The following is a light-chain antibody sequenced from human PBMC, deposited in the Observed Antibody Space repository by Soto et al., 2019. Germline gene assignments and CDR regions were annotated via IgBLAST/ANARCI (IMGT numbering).Light chain of an antibody. CDR1: SSDIASFNY. CDR3: QSYDSGLSGGV. CDR2: QVT. J-gene: IGLJ3*02. V-gene: IGLV2-14*01. Sequence: QSALAQPASVSGSPGQSITISCTGSSSDIASFNYVSWYQQYPGKAPKLLIYQVTSRASGVSHRFSGSKFGDTASLTISGLQPEDEAEYYCQSYDSGLSGGVFGGGAKLTVL.